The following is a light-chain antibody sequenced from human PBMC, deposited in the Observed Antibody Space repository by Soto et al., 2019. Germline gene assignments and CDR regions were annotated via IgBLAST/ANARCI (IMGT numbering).Light chain of an antibody. CDR2: EAS. V-gene: IGKV1-9*01. CDR1: QDINSY. Sequence: IQLTQSPSSLSASIGDRVTITCRASQDINSYLAWYQQKPGEAPNLLIYEASILQRGVPSRFSGSNSGTDFTLTISSLQAEDFATYYCQQTRSYPSTFGGGTKVDIK. J-gene: IGKJ4*01. CDR3: QQTRSYPST.